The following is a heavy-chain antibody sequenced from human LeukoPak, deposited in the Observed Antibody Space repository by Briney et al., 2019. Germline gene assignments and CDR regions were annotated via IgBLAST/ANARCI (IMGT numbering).Heavy chain of an antibody. CDR2: ISSNGGST. J-gene: IGHJ6*02. CDR1: GFTFSSYA. Sequence: GGSLRLSCSASGFTFSSYAMHWVRQAPGKGLGYVSAISSNGGSTYYADSVKGRFTISRDNSKNTLYLQMSSLRAEDTAVYYCVKGSSSRTYYGMDVWGQGTTVTVSS. CDR3: VKGSSSRTYYGMDV. D-gene: IGHD6-6*01. V-gene: IGHV3-64D*09.